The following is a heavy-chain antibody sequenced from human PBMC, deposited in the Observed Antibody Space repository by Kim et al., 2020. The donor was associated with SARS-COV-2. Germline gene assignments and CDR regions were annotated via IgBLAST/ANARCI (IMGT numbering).Heavy chain of an antibody. V-gene: IGHV1-18*01. CDR1: GYTFNNYA. Sequence: ASVKVSCKASGYTFNNYAFSWVRQAPGQGLEWMGWIGTYNGITDYAQKLQDRVTMTTNTSTSTAYMELRSLTSDDTAVYYCARDRVGMDVWGQGTTVTVSS. CDR3: ARDRVGMDV. J-gene: IGHJ6*02. CDR2: IGTYNGIT.